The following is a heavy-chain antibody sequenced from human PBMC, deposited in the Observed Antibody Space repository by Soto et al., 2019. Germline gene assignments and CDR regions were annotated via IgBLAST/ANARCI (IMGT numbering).Heavy chain of an antibody. V-gene: IGHV4-39*01. J-gene: IGHJ5*02. CDR1: GGSISSSSYY. D-gene: IGHD3-10*01. CDR3: ARRLWFGEFSKFDP. Sequence: QLQLQESGPGLVKPSGTLSLTCTVSGGSISSSSYYWGWIRQPPGKGLEWIGSIYYSDSTYYNPSLKSRVTISLDTSKNQFSLKLSSVTAADTAVDYCARRLWFGEFSKFDPWGQGTLISVSS. CDR2: IYYSDST.